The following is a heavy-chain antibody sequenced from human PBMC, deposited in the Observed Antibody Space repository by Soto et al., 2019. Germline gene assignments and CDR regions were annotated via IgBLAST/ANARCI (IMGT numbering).Heavy chain of an antibody. J-gene: IGHJ5*02. CDR1: GDSISTYY. V-gene: IGHV4-59*01. D-gene: IGHD1-26*01. Sequence: PSETLSLTCTVSGDSISTYYWHWIRLPPGKGLEWIGYIYYTGDTNYNPSLKSRVTISLDTSKNQFSLKLSSVTAADKAVYYCARDPSGHPPRYRFDPWGQGTLVTVSS. CDR2: IYYTGDT. CDR3: ARDPSGHPPRYRFDP.